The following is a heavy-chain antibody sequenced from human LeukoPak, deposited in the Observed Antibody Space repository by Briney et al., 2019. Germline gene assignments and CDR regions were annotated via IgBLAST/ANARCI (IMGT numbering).Heavy chain of an antibody. J-gene: IGHJ4*03. Sequence: SETLSLTCTVSGGSISSGSYYWSWIRQPAGKGLEWIGRIYTSGSTNYNPSLKSRVTISVDTSKNQFSLKLSSVTAADTTVYYCARQREYYGSGSWGRHYFDYWGQGTTVTVSS. CDR1: GGSISSGSYY. D-gene: IGHD3-10*01. V-gene: IGHV4-61*02. CDR3: ARQREYYGSGSWGRHYFDY. CDR2: IYTSGST.